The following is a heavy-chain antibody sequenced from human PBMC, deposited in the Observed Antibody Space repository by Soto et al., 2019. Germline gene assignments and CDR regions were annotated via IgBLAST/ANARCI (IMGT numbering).Heavy chain of an antibody. CDR1: GGSISSGGYY. CDR2: IYYSGST. V-gene: IGHV4-31*03. CDR3: ARDSCSSTSCFMGGDGMEV. J-gene: IGHJ6*02. D-gene: IGHD2-2*01. Sequence: PSETLSLTCTVSGGSISSGGYYWSWIRQHPGKGLEWIGYIYYSGSTYYNPSLKSRVTISVDTSKNQFSLKLSSVTAADTAVYYCARDSCSSTSCFMGGDGMEVWGQVTTVTVAS.